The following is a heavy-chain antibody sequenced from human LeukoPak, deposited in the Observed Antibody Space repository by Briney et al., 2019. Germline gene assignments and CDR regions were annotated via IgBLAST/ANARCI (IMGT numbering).Heavy chain of an antibody. D-gene: IGHD6-6*01. CDR1: GFTFSSYG. V-gene: IGHV3-30*02. Sequence: PGGSLRLSCAASGFTFSSYGMHWVRQAPGKGLEWVAFIRYDGSNKYYADSVKGRSTISRDNSKNTLYLQMNSLRAEDTAVYYCAKDRIAARYFDYWGQGTLVTVSS. J-gene: IGHJ4*02. CDR3: AKDRIAARYFDY. CDR2: IRYDGSNK.